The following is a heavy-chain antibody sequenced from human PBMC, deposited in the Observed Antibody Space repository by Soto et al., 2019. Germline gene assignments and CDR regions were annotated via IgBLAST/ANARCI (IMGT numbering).Heavy chain of an antibody. Sequence: GGSLRLSCAASGFTFSSYAMSWVRQAPGKGLEWVSAISGSGGSTYYADSVKGRFTISRDNSENTLYLQMNSLRAEDTAVYYCAKSAWQQLLLGWFDPWGQGPLVTVSS. V-gene: IGHV3-23*01. CDR3: AKSAWQQLLLGWFDP. D-gene: IGHD6-13*01. CDR1: GFTFSSYA. J-gene: IGHJ5*02. CDR2: ISGSGGST.